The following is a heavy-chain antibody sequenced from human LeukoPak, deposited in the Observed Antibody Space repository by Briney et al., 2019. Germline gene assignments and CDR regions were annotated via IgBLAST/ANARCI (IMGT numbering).Heavy chain of an antibody. Sequence: SETLSLTCTVSGGSISSSSYYWGWIRQPPGKGLEWIGSIYYSGSTYYNPSLKSRVTISVDTSKNQFSLKLSSVTAADTAVYYCARDLENYYDSSGYFNWFDPWGQGTLVTVSS. J-gene: IGHJ5*02. CDR3: ARDLENYYDSSGYFNWFDP. CDR1: GGSISSSSYY. D-gene: IGHD3-22*01. V-gene: IGHV4-39*07. CDR2: IYYSGST.